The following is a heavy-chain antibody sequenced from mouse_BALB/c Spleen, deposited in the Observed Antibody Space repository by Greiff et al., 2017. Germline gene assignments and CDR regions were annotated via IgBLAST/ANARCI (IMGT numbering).Heavy chain of an antibody. Sequence: VQLKQSGPGLVKPSQSLSLTCTVTGYSITSDYAWNWIRQFPGNKLEWMGYISYSGSTSYNPSLKSRISITRDTSKNQFFLQLNSVTAEDTATYYCAYGNYWFAYWGQGTLVTVSA. CDR1: GYSITSDYA. D-gene: IGHD2-1*01. CDR2: ISYSGST. CDR3: AYGNYWFAY. J-gene: IGHJ3*01. V-gene: IGHV3-2*02.